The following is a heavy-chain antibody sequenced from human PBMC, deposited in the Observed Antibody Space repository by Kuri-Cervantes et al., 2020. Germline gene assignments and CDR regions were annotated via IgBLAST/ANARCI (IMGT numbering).Heavy chain of an antibody. V-gene: IGHV4-39*01. D-gene: IGHD2-2*01. CDR2: IYYSGST. CDR1: GGSISSSNYY. J-gene: IGHJ4*02. Sequence: GSLRLSCTVSGGSISSSNYYWGWIRQPPGKGLEWIGSIYYSGSTYYNPSLKSRVTISVDTSKNQFSLKLSSVTAADTAVYYCARGTRILWGILVVPAAIGYWGQGTLVTVSS. CDR3: ARGTRILWGILVVPAAIGY.